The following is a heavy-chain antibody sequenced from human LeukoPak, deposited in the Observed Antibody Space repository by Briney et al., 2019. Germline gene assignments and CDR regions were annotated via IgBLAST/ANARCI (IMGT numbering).Heavy chain of an antibody. Sequence: GTSVKVSCKASGFTFTSSALQWVRQARGQRLKWIGWIVVGSGNTNYAQKFQERVTIIRDMSTSTAYMELSSLRSEDTAVYYCAASLGGLAAAADYWGLGTLVTVSS. CDR3: AASLGGLAAAADY. CDR1: GFTFTSSA. CDR2: IVVGSGNT. V-gene: IGHV1-58*01. D-gene: IGHD6-13*01. J-gene: IGHJ4*02.